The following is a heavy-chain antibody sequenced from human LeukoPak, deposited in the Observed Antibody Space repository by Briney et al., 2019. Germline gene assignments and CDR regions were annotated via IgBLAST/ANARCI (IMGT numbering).Heavy chain of an antibody. J-gene: IGHJ3*01. CDR1: GFTVSSNY. V-gene: IGHV3-53*01. CDR3: ARIDRGFYSRWTAFAF. Sequence: GGSLRLSCAASGFTVSSNYMNWVRQAPRKGLEWLSVIYSRGSTNYTDSVKGRFTISRDYSKNSLYLQLNSLRAEDTAVYYCARIDRGFYSRWTAFAFWGQGTMVTVSS. CDR2: IYSRGST. D-gene: IGHD2-15*01.